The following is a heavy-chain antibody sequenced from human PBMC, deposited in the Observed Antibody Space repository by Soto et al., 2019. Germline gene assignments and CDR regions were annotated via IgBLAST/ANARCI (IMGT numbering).Heavy chain of an antibody. V-gene: IGHV3-30*18. CDR2: ISYDGSHK. D-gene: IGHD2-8*02. Sequence: PGGSLRLSCAASGFIFSNYGMYWVRQAPGKGLEWVAVISYDGSHKDYVDSVKGRFTISRDNSKNTLYLQMNSLRPDDTAVYYCAQDRGSCTGGICFYSIQYWGQGTLVTVSS. J-gene: IGHJ4*02. CDR3: AQDRGSCTGGICFYSIQY. CDR1: GFIFSNYG.